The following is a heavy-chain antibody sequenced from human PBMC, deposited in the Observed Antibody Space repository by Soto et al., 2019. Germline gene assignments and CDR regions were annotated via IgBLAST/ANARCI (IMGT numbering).Heavy chain of an antibody. V-gene: IGHV3-30*18. J-gene: IGHJ4*02. CDR2: ISWDGLAQ. CDR1: GFTFSDYY. CDR3: AKETIQVGGPNYFDY. D-gene: IGHD1-1*01. Sequence: QVQLVESGGGLVKPGGSLRLSCAASGFTFSDYYMNWIRQAPGKGLEWVAVISWDGLAQYYADSVKGRFTISRDNSQSTLYLQMNSLRTEDTAIYYCAKETIQVGGPNYFDYWGQGALVTVSS.